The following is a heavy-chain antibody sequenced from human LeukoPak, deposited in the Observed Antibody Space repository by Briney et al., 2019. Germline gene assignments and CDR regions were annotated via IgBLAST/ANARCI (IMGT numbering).Heavy chain of an antibody. Sequence: GGSPRLSCAASGFTFSSYSMNWVRQAPGKGLEWVSSISSSGSYTYYADSVKGRFTISRDNAKNSLYLQMNSLRDEDTAVYYCARGQFGSGIDWGQGTLVTVSS. CDR3: ARGQFGSGID. D-gene: IGHD1-26*01. CDR2: ISSSGSYT. CDR1: GFTFSSYS. V-gene: IGHV3-21*01. J-gene: IGHJ4*02.